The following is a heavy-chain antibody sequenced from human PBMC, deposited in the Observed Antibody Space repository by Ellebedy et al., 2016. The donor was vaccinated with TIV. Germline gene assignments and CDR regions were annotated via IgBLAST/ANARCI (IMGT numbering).Heavy chain of an antibody. V-gene: IGHV3-23*01. CDR3: AKERRYSTSPDFDY. CDR1: GFTFSSYA. Sequence: GESLKISCAASGFTFSSYAASWVRQAPGKGLEWVSAVSGSGGSTYYADSVKGRFTISRDNSKNTLFLQMNSLRAEDTAVYYCAKERRYSTSPDFDYWGQGILVTVSS. D-gene: IGHD4-11*01. J-gene: IGHJ4*02. CDR2: VSGSGGST.